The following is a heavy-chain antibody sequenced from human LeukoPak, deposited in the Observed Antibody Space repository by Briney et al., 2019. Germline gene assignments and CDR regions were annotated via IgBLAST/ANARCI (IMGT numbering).Heavy chain of an antibody. V-gene: IGHV3-21*01. Sequence: GGSLRLSCEGSGFTVSSYSMIWVRQAPGKGLEWVSSIRGDSTETRHADSLMGRFTISRDNAKKSLYLQMNSLRAEDTAVYYCARGHFGVVLDYWGQGTLVTASS. CDR3: ARGHFGVVLDY. CDR1: GFTVSSYS. CDR2: IRGDSTET. J-gene: IGHJ4*02. D-gene: IGHD3-3*01.